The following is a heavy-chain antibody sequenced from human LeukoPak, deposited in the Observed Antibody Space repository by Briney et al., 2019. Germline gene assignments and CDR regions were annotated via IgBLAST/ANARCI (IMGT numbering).Heavy chain of an antibody. J-gene: IGHJ5*02. Sequence: SETLSLTCTVSGGSITGYYWSWIRQPAGTALEWIGRIYTSGTITYNPSLKSRVTMSVDTSKNQFSLKLSSVTAADTAVYYCARDSGTTGEVKFDPWGQGTLVTVSS. CDR2: IYTSGTI. CDR1: GGSITGYY. CDR3: ARDSGTTGEVKFDP. V-gene: IGHV4-4*07. D-gene: IGHD3-10*01.